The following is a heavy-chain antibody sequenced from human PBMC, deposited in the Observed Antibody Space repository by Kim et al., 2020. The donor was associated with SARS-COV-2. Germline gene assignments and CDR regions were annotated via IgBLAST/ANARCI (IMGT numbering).Heavy chain of an antibody. CDR2: ISYDGSNK. V-gene: IGHV3-30*18. CDR1: GFTFSSYG. J-gene: IGHJ4*02. D-gene: IGHD6-6*01. Sequence: GGSLRLSCAASGFTFSSYGMHWVRQAPGKGLEWVAVISYDGSNKYYADSVKGRFTISRDNSKNTLYLQMNSLRAEDTAVYYCAKVVKGSSSRKYYFDYWGQGTLVTVSS. CDR3: AKVVKGSSSRKYYFDY.